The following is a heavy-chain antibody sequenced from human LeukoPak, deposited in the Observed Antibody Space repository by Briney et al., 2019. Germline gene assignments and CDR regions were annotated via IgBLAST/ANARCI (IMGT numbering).Heavy chain of an antibody. CDR3: AKSHPPTVTTEEGEYLQH. CDR2: ISFDGSNQ. V-gene: IGHV3-30*18. Sequence: GRSLRLYCAASGFTFSSFGMHWVRQAPGQGLEWVAVISFDGSNQYYADSVKGRFTIYRDNFKNTVYLQMNSLRAEETAVYYCAKSHPPTVTTEEGEYLQHWGQGTLVTVSS. CDR1: GFTFSSFG. D-gene: IGHD4-17*01. J-gene: IGHJ1*01.